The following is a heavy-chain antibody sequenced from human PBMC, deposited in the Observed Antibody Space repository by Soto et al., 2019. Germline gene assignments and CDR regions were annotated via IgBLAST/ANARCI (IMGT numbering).Heavy chain of an antibody. V-gene: IGHV3-74*01. CDR3: TRGPRPTSTGTGAY. CDR2: IYNDGTYS. Sequence: PGGSLRLSCAASGFIFKMYWMHWVRHSPGKGLVWISRIYNDGTYSDYADSVRGRFTISRDNVNDTLYLQMNNLRAEDSGLYYCTRGPRPTSTGTGAYWGQGTHVTDSS. CDR1: GFIFKMYW. D-gene: IGHD3-10*01. J-gene: IGHJ4*02.